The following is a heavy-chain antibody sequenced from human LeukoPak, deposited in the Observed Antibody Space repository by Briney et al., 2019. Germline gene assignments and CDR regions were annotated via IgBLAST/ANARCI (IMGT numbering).Heavy chain of an antibody. V-gene: IGHV1-18*01. Sequence: GASVKVSCKASGYTFTSYGISWVRQAPGQGLEWMGWISAYNGNTNYAQKLQGRVTMTTDTSTSTAYMELRSLRSDDTAVYYCARDRVGYCSSTSCPENAFDIWGQGTMVTVSS. D-gene: IGHD2-2*01. CDR3: ARDRVGYCSSTSCPENAFDI. J-gene: IGHJ3*02. CDR2: ISAYNGNT. CDR1: GYTFTSYG.